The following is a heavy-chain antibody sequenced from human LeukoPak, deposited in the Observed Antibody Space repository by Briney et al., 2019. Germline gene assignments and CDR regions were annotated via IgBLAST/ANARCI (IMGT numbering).Heavy chain of an antibody. CDR1: GFTFSSYA. Sequence: GGSLRLSCAASGFTFSSYAMSWVRQAPGKGLEWVSVLYSGGSTSYADSVKGRFTISRDNSKNTLYLQMNSLRAEDTAVHYCARDHYGSSGYYYFDYWGQGTLVTVSS. J-gene: IGHJ4*02. CDR3: ARDHYGSSGYYYFDY. CDR2: LYSGGST. D-gene: IGHD3-22*01. V-gene: IGHV3-66*01.